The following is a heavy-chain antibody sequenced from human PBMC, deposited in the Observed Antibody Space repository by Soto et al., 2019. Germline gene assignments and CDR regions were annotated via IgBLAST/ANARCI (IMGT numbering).Heavy chain of an antibody. CDR1: GDSITSNSYF. CDR2: IYYSGTT. J-gene: IGHJ4*02. Sequence: QLQLQESGPGLVKPSETLSLTCTVSGDSITSNSYFWACLRQPPGKVLEWIGSIYYSGTTYYNPSLKSRVTMSVDRAKNQFSLKLSSVTAADAAVYYWARHFSVDYFDYWGQGALVTVSS. V-gene: IGHV4-39*01. CDR3: ARHFSVDYFDY.